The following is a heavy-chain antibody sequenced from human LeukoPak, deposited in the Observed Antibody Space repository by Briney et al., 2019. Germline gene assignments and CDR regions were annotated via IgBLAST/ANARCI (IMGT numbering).Heavy chain of an antibody. CDR3: ATPLTGGDFWSGYLHGAFDI. J-gene: IGHJ3*02. Sequence: SETLSLTCTVSGGSISSSSYYWGWIRQPPGKGLEWIGSIYYSGSTYYNPSLKSRVTISVDTSKNQFSLKLSSVTAADTAVYYCATPLTGGDFWSGYLHGAFDIWGQGTMVTVSS. CDR2: IYYSGST. CDR1: GGSISSSSYY. D-gene: IGHD3-3*01. V-gene: IGHV4-39*01.